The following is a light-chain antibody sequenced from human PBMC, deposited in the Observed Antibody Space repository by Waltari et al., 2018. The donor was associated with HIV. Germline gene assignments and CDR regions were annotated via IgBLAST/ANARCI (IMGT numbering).Light chain of an antibody. J-gene: IGKJ1*01. CDR1: FNVMGDY. Sequence: VLTQTPLTLSLSPGERATLSCRASFNVMGDYVAWYQQKAGQSPRLLMYRATYRAAGIPTLCVGSGSRAEFTLTITILDPDDFAVYYCQQYGQSQTFGQGTRV. CDR2: RAT. CDR3: QQYGQSQT. V-gene: IGKV3-20*01.